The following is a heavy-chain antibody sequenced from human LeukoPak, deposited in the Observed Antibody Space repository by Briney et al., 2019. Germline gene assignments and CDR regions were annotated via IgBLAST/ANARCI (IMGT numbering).Heavy chain of an antibody. J-gene: IGHJ3*02. CDR1: GFTFSTYW. D-gene: IGHD3-9*01. V-gene: IGHV3-74*01. CDR3: ARDISDAFDI. CDR2: LNSDGSST. Sequence: PGGSLRLSCAASGFTFSTYWMHWVRQAPGKGLVWVSCLNSDGSSTSYADSVKGRFTISRDNATNTLYLQMNSLRAEDTAVYYCARDISDAFDIWGQGTMVTVSS.